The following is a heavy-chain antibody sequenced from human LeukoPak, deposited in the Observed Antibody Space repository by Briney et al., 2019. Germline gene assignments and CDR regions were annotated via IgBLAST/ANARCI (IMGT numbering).Heavy chain of an antibody. D-gene: IGHD3-9*01. V-gene: IGHV3-48*03. CDR1: GFTFSSYE. CDR2: ISSSGSTI. Sequence: QPGGSLRLSCAASGFTFSSYEMNWVRQAPGKGLEWVSYISSSGSTIYYADSVKGRFTTSRDNAKNSLYLQMNSLRAEDTAVYYCARSLFWDILAPGAFDIWGQGTMVTVSS. CDR3: ARSLFWDILAPGAFDI. J-gene: IGHJ3*02.